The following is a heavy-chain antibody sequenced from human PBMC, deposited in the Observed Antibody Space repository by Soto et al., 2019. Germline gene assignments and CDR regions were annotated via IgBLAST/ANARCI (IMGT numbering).Heavy chain of an antibody. D-gene: IGHD3-16*01. CDR1: GDSVSRKSAA. V-gene: IGHV6-1*01. Sequence: PSQTLSLTCAISGDSVSRKSAAWNWIRQSPSRGLEWLGRTYYRSTWSTDYAISVKSRITINPDTSKNQFSLQLNSVTPEDTAVYYCARGTWGTFDIWGQGTMVTVSS. CDR2: TYYRSTWST. J-gene: IGHJ3*02. CDR3: ARGTWGTFDI.